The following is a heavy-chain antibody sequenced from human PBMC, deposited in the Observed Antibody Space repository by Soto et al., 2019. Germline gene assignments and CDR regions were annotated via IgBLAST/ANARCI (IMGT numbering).Heavy chain of an antibody. CDR1: GYRLPSYW. Sequence: GGSLKISRKGSGYRLPSYWIGWVRQMPGKGVEWRGIIYPGDSDTRYSPPFQGQVTISADKSISTAYLQWSSLKASDDAMYYCARQSRSNWFDPWGQGTLVTVSS. CDR3: ARQSRSNWFDP. J-gene: IGHJ5*02. V-gene: IGHV5-51*01. CDR2: IYPGDSDT. D-gene: IGHD2-15*01.